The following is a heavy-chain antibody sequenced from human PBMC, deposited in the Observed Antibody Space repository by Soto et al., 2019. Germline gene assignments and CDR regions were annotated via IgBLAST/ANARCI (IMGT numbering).Heavy chain of an antibody. Sequence: QVQLVESGGGVVQPGRSLRLSCAASGFTFSSYGMHWVRHAPGKGLEWVAIISYDGKYKYYGDSVKGRFTISRDNSKNTLYLQMDSLRAEDTAVYYCAKSGERYCTGGSCYFDCWGQGTLVTVSS. V-gene: IGHV3-30*18. D-gene: IGHD2-8*02. CDR1: GFTFSSYG. CDR2: ISYDGKYK. CDR3: AKSGERYCTGGSCYFDC. J-gene: IGHJ4*02.